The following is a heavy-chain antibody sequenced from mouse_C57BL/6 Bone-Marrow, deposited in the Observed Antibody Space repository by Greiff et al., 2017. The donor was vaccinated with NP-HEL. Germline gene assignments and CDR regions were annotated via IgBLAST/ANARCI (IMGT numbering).Heavy chain of an antibody. CDR3: ASHLLLRSRDY. CDR1: GYTFTDYY. V-gene: IGHV1-19*01. CDR2: INPYNGGT. J-gene: IGHJ2*01. D-gene: IGHD1-1*01. Sequence: VQLQQSGPVLVKPGASVKMSCKASGYTFTDYYMNWVKQSHGKSLEWIGVINPYNGGTSYNQKFKGKATLTVDKSSSTAYMELNSLTSEDSAVYYCASHLLLRSRDYWGQGTTLTVSS.